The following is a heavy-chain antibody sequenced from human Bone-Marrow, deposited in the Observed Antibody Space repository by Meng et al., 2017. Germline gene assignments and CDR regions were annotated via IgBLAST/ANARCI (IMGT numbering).Heavy chain of an antibody. J-gene: IGHJ4*02. CDR3: ARGPTTMAHDFDY. V-gene: IGHV4-34*01. Sequence: EQLSCGAEGCLNPLCPSSHTCGVSGGSFGDYCWSWIRQPPGKGLEWIGEINHSGSTNYSPSLESRATISVDTSQNNLSLKLSSVTAADSAVYYCARGPTTMAHDFDYWGQGTLVTVSS. CDR2: INHSGST. CDR1: GGSFGDYC. D-gene: IGHD4-11*01.